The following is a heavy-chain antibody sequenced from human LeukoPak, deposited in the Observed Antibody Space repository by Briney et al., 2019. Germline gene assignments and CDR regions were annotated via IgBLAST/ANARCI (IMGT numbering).Heavy chain of an antibody. J-gene: IGHJ4*02. CDR2: INPNSGGT. D-gene: IGHD2-15*01. Sequence: ASVKVSCKTSGYTFTGYFVHWVRQAPGQGLEWMGWINPNSGGTHYAQKFQGRVTMTRDTSISTAYMELSRLRSDDTAVYYCARGYCSGGSCYIEDYWGQGTLVTVSS. CDR3: ARGYCSGGSCYIEDY. V-gene: IGHV1-2*02. CDR1: GYTFTGYF.